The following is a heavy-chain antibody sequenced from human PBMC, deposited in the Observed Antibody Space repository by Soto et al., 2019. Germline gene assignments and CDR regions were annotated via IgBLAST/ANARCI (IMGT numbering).Heavy chain of an antibody. CDR1: GFTVSSNY. CDR3: AKIYGDYVPEYFQH. J-gene: IGHJ1*01. Sequence: EVQLVESGGGLVQPGGSLRLSCAASGFTVSSNYMSWVRQAPGKGLEWASVIYSGGSTYYADSVKGRFTICRDNSKNTLYLQMNSLRAEDTAVYYCAKIYGDYVPEYFQHWGQGTLVTVSS. CDR2: IYSGGST. D-gene: IGHD4-17*01. V-gene: IGHV3-66*01.